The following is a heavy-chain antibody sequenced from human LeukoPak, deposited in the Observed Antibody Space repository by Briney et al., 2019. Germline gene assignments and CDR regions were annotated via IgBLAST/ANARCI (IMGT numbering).Heavy chain of an antibody. J-gene: IGHJ6*02. CDR3: AKSDTYSAVGTVYYGMDV. CDR1: GFTFSSYA. D-gene: IGHD6-13*01. Sequence: PGGSLRLSCAASGFTFSSYAMIWVRQAPGKGLEWVSAITGNGGTTYYVDSVKGRFTISRDNSKNTLYLQMNSLRADDTAVYYCAKSDTYSAVGTVYYGMDVWGQGTTVSVSS. CDR2: ITGNGGTT. V-gene: IGHV3-23*01.